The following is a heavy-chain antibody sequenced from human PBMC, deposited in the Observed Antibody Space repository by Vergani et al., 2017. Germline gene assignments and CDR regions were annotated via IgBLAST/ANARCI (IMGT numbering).Heavy chain of an antibody. CDR3: ARGDPYDILTGYYKGYYYGMDG. J-gene: IGHJ6*02. V-gene: IGHV1-69*01. Sequence: QVQLVQSGAAVKKPGASVKLSCKSSGYIFNSYYIHWVRQAPGQGLEWMGGIIPIFGTANYAQKFQGRVTITADESTSTAYMELSSLRSEDTAVYYCARGDPYDILTGYYKGYYYGMDGWGQGTTVTVSS. D-gene: IGHD3-9*01. CDR2: IIPIFGTA. CDR1: GYIFNSYY.